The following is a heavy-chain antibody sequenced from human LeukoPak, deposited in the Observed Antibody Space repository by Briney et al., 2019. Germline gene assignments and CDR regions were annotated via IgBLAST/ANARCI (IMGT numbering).Heavy chain of an antibody. D-gene: IGHD5-24*01. V-gene: IGHV1-69*13. J-gene: IGHJ4*02. Sequence: SVKVSCKASGGTFSSYAISWVRQAPGQGLEWMGGIIPIFGTANYAQKFQGRVTITADESTSTAYMELSSLRSEDTAVYYCARLYLPATRFDYWGQGTLVTVSS. CDR1: GGTFSSYA. CDR3: ARLYLPATRFDY. CDR2: IIPIFGTA.